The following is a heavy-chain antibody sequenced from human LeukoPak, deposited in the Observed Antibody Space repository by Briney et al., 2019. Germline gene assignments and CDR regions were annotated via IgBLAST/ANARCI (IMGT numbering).Heavy chain of an antibody. CDR3: ARARGAAPKLGYTLTQMYYFDY. D-gene: IGHD3-16*02. Sequence: GASVKVSCKASGYTFTGYYMHWVRQAPGQGLEWMGWINPNSGGTNYAQKFQGWVTMTRDTSISTAYMELSRLRSDDTAVYYCARARGAAPKLGYTLTQMYYFDYWGQGTLVTVSS. CDR2: INPNSGGT. V-gene: IGHV1-2*04. J-gene: IGHJ4*02. CDR1: GYTFTGYY.